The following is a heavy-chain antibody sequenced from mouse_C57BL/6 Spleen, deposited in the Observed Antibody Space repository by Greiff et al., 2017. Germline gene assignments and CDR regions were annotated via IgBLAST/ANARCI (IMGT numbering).Heavy chain of an antibody. V-gene: IGHV1-81*01. Sequence: VQLVESGAELARPGASVKLSCKASGYTFTSYGISWVKQRTGQGLEWIGEIYPRSGNTYYNEKFKGKATLTADKSSSTAYMELRSLTSEDSAVYFCARSGGNFAMDYWGQGTSVTVSS. J-gene: IGHJ4*01. D-gene: IGHD3-1*01. CDR3: ARSGGNFAMDY. CDR1: GYTFTSYG. CDR2: IYPRSGNT.